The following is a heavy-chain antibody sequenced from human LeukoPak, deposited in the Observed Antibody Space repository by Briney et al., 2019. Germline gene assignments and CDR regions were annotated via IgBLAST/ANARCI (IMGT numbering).Heavy chain of an antibody. CDR2: ISSSSSTI. V-gene: IGHV3-48*02. J-gene: IGHJ4*02. CDR1: GLIFSNAR. Sequence: PGGSLRLSCAASGLIFSNARMTWVRLAPGKGLEWVSYISSSSSTIYYADSVKGRFTISRDNAKNSLYLQMNSLRDEDTAVYYCASSDVWFGELLSTFDYWGQGTLVTVSS. CDR3: ASSDVWFGELLSTFDY. D-gene: IGHD3-10*01.